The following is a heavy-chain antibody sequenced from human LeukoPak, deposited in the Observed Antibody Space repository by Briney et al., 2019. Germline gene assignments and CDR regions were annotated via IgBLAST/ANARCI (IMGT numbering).Heavy chain of an antibody. CDR3: AREGGFSIFDY. CDR2: INHSGST. Sequence: SETLSLTCAVYGGSFSGYYWSWIRQPPGKGLEWIGEINHSGSTNYNPSLKSRVTISVDTSKNQSSLKLSSVTAADTAVYYCAREGGFSIFDYWGQGTLVTVSS. D-gene: IGHD5-12*01. CDR1: GGSFSGYY. J-gene: IGHJ4*02. V-gene: IGHV4-34*01.